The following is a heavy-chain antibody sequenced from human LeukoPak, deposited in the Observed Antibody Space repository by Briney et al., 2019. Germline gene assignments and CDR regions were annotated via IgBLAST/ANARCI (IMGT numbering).Heavy chain of an antibody. CDR2: IYYSGST. Sequence: SETLSLTCTVSGGSISSNSYYWGWVRQPPGKGLEWIGSIYYSGSTHYNPSLKSRVTISADTSKNQFSLKLSSVTAADTAVYYCARIVVVPAARYFDYWGQGTLVTVSS. CDR1: GGSISSNSYY. J-gene: IGHJ4*02. V-gene: IGHV4-39*01. D-gene: IGHD2-2*01. CDR3: ARIVVVPAARYFDY.